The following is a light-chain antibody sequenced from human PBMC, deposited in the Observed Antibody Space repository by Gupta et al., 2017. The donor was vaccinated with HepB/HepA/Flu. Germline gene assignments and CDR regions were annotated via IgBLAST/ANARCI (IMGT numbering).Light chain of an antibody. J-gene: IGLJ3*02. Sequence: QTVATQEPSFSVSPGGTVPPTCALNPGSVSTNHYPSWYQQTPGQTPRTVIYKTNTRSSGVPDRFSGSILGNKAALTITGAQADDESDYYCVLYLGGGIWVVGGGTKVTVL. CDR2: KTN. V-gene: IGLV8-61*01. CDR3: VLYLGGGIWV. CDR1: PGSVSTNHY.